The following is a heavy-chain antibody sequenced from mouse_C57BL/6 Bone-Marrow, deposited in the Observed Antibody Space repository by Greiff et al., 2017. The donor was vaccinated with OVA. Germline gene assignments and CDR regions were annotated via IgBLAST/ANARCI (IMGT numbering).Heavy chain of an antibody. D-gene: IGHD1-1*01. J-gene: IGHJ4*01. CDR1: GYTFTSYW. CDR2: IDPNSGGT. V-gene: IGHV1-72*01. Sequence: QVQLQQSGAELVKPGASVKLSCKASGYTFTSYWMHWVKQRPGRGLEWIGRIDPNSGGTKYNEKFKSKATLTADKPSSTAYMQLSSLTSEDSAVYYAARMILCLRLYSMDYWGQGTTVTVAS. CDR3: ARMILCLRLYSMDY.